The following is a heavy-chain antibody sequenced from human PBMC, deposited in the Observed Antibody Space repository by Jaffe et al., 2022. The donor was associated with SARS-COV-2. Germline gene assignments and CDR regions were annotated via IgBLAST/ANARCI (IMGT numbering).Heavy chain of an antibody. J-gene: IGHJ6*02. V-gene: IGHV4-59*01. CDR2: IYYTGTT. CDR3: ARGLGLDSGSYSLGV. CDR1: GGSISSYF. D-gene: IGHD3-10*01. Sequence: QVQLQESGPGLVKPSETLSLTCTVSGGSISSYFWSWIRQPPGKGLQWIGDIYYTGTTNYNPSLKSRVTFLVDTSKNQFSLKLSSVTAADTAVYYCARGLGLDSGSYSLGVWGQGTTVIVSS.